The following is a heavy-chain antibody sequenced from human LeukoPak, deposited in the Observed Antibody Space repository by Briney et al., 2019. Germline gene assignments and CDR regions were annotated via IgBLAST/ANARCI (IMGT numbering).Heavy chain of an antibody. D-gene: IGHD2-15*01. J-gene: IGHJ4*02. CDR3: ARDWGGDYSGPTESY. CDR1: GFTFSSYE. CDR2: ISSSGSTI. V-gene: IGHV3-48*03. Sequence: PGGSLRLSCAASGFTFSSYEMNWVRQAPGKGLEWVSYISSSGSTIYYADSVKGRFTISRDNAKNSLYLHMNSLRAEDTAIYYCARDWGGDYSGPTESYWGQGTLVTVSS.